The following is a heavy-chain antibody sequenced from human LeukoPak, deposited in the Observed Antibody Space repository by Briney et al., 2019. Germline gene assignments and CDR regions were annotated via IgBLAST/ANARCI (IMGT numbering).Heavy chain of an antibody. CDR3: ARRPSAGSFNGFDP. V-gene: IGHV4-39*01. Sequence: PSETLSLTCTVSGGSISSSSYYWVWIRQPPGKGLEWIGSVYYSGSTYYNPSLKSRVTISVHTSKNQFSLKLSSVAAADTAVYYCARRPSAGSFNGFDPWGQGTLVTVSS. CDR1: GGSISSSSYY. J-gene: IGHJ5*02. CDR2: VYYSGST. D-gene: IGHD2-15*01.